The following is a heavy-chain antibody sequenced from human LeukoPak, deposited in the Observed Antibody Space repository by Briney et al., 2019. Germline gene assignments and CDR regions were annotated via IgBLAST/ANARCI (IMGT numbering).Heavy chain of an antibody. CDR1: GGSFSGYY. D-gene: IGHD6-6*01. J-gene: IGHJ6*03. CDR3: ASSAEYSSSSGTNYYYYYMDV. V-gene: IGHV4-34*01. CDR2: INHSGST. Sequence: SETLSLTCAVYGGSFSGYYWSWIRQPPGKGLEWIGEINHSGSTNYNPSLKSRVTISVDTSRNQFSLKLSSVTAADTAVYYCASSAEYSSSSGTNYYYYYMDVWGKGTTVTVSS.